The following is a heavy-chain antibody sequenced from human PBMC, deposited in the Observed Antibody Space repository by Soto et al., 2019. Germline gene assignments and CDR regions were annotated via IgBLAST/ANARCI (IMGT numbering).Heavy chain of an antibody. CDR3: EREPSSASLLDC. CDR1: GYTFSTYH. Sequence: QVQLVQSGAEVTKPGASVKMSCKTSGYTFSTYHMHWVRLAPGQGLEWVGIIKSSGDITLYAQKFQGRVTMSKDTSTSTVYMEVSSLRSEDTAVYYCEREPSSASLLDCWGQGTQVTVSS. V-gene: IGHV1-46*01. J-gene: IGHJ4*02. CDR2: IKSSGDIT.